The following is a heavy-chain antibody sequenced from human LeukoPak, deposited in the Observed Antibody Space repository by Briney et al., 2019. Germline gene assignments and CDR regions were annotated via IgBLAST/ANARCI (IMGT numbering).Heavy chain of an antibody. CDR2: ISSDGSGT. D-gene: IGHD3-22*01. J-gene: IGHJ6*03. Sequence: GGSLRLPCATSGFTFSSFWMHWVRQTPGKGLVWVSRISSDGSGTTYADSVKGRFTISRDNAKNTLYLQMNSLRAEDTAVYYCAKNYYDSSGYYLHYYYYYMDVWGKGTTVTVSS. V-gene: IGHV3-74*01. CDR3: AKNYYDSSGYYLHYYYYYMDV. CDR1: GFTFSSFW.